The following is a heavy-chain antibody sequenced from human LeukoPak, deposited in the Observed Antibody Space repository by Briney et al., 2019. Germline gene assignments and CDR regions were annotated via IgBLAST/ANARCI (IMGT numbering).Heavy chain of an antibody. Sequence: GASVKVSCKASGYTFTGYYVHWVRQAPGQGLEWMGWINPNSGGTNYAQNFQGRVTMTRDTSISTAYMELSRLRSDDTAVYYCARETLPIYCSSTSCYHNWFDPWGQGTLVTVSS. CDR1: GYTFTGYY. CDR2: INPNSGGT. D-gene: IGHD2-2*01. V-gene: IGHV1-2*02. J-gene: IGHJ5*02. CDR3: ARETLPIYCSSTSCYHNWFDP.